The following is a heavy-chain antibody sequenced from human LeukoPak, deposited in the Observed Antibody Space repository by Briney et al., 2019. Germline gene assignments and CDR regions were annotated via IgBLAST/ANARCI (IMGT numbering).Heavy chain of an antibody. J-gene: IGHJ6*02. CDR3: ARDNRKTYCSGGNCYNYYYYYYGMDV. V-gene: IGHV1-2*02. Sequence: ASVKVSCKASGYTFTDYYMHWVRQAPGQGLEWMGWINPNSGGTNYAQKFQGRVTMTRDTSISTAYMELSRLRSDDTAVYYCARDNRKTYCSGGNCYNYYYYYYGMDVWGQGTTVTVSS. CDR1: GYTFTDYY. CDR2: INPNSGGT. D-gene: IGHD2-15*01.